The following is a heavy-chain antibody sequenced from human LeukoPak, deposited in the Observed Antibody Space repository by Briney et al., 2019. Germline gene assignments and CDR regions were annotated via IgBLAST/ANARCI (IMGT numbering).Heavy chain of an antibody. CDR2: FDPEDGET. V-gene: IGHV1-24*01. CDR3: ATVRYSRSPPSWYFDY. J-gene: IGHJ4*02. CDR1: GYTLTELS. D-gene: IGHD6-13*01. Sequence: GASVKVSCKVSGYTLTELSMHWVRQAPGKGLEWMGGFDPEDGETIYAQKFQGRVTMTEDTSTDTAYMELSSLRSEDTAVYYCATVRYSRSPPSWYFDYWGQGTLSPSPQ.